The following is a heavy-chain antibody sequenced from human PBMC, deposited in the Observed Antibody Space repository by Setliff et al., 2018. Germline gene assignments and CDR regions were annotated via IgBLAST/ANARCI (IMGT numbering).Heavy chain of an antibody. J-gene: IGHJ4*02. CDR2: LHTSGST. D-gene: IGHD1-26*01. CDR3: ARDNTIVGATDY. V-gene: IGHV4-4*07. CDR1: GGSFSGYQ. Sequence: PSETLSLTCVVYGGSFSGYQWSWIRQPAGKGLEWVGRLHTSGSTNYNPSLKSRVTMSVDTSKNQFSLNLSSVTAADTAVYFCARDNTIVGATDYWGQGTLVTVS.